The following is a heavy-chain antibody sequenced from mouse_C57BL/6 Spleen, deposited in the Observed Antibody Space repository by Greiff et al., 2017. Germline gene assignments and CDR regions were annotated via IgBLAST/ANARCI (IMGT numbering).Heavy chain of an antibody. Sequence: QVQLQQPGAELVMPGASVKLSCKASGYTFTSYWMHWVKQRPGQGLEWIGEIDTSDSYTNYNQKFKGKSTLTVDKSSSPAYMQLSSLKSEDSAVYYCASGGIDDGYYAMDYWGQGTSVTVPS. J-gene: IGHJ4*01. CDR3: ASGGIDDGYYAMDY. CDR2: IDTSDSYT. CDR1: GYTFTSYW. D-gene: IGHD2-12*01. V-gene: IGHV1-69*01.